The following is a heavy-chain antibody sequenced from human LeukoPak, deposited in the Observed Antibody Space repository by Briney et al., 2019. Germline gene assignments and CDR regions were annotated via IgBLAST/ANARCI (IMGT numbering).Heavy chain of an antibody. CDR3: ATESGTTVTSIISSLADY. D-gene: IGHD4-11*01. CDR2: IKQDGSEK. V-gene: IGHV3-7*01. CDR1: GFTFSSYW. J-gene: IGHJ4*02. Sequence: GGSLRLSCAASGFTFSSYWMSWVRQAPGKGLEWVANIKQDGSEKYYVDSVKGRFTISRDNAKSSLYLQMNSLRAEDTAVYYCATESGTTVTSIISSLADYWGQGTLVTVSS.